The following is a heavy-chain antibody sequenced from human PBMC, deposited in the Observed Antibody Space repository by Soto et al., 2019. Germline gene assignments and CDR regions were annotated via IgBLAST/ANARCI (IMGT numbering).Heavy chain of an antibody. Sequence: QLQLQESGPGLVKPSETLSLTCTVSGGSISSSSYYWGWIRQPPGKGLEWIGGIYYSGSTYYNPSLKSRVTISVDTSKNQFSRKLSSVTAADTAVYYCARPVGYGSGGNWFDPWGQGTLVTVSS. J-gene: IGHJ5*02. CDR2: IYYSGST. V-gene: IGHV4-39*01. D-gene: IGHD3-10*01. CDR1: GGSISSSSYY. CDR3: ARPVGYGSGGNWFDP.